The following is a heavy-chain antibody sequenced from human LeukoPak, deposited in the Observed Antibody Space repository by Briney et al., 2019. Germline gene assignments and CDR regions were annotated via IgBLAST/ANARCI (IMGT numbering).Heavy chain of an antibody. CDR2: IDGSGSLT. CDR3: GRVSTVTANFDY. D-gene: IGHD2-21*02. Sequence: GGSLRLSCGASGCTFSRHAMNGVRQPPGKGLEWVSGIDGSGSLTFYADSVKGRFTISRDNSENRLYLQMNSLRAEDTAVYYCGRVSTVTANFDYWGQGSLVTVSS. CDR1: GCTFSRHA. V-gene: IGHV3-23*01. J-gene: IGHJ4*02.